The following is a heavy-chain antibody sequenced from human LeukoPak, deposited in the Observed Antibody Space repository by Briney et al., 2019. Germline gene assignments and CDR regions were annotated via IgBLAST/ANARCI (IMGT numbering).Heavy chain of an antibody. Sequence: GGSLRLSCAASGFTFSSYWMHWVRQAPGKGLVWVSRINSDGSSTGYADSVKGRFTISRDNAKNTLYLQMNSLRAEDTAVYYCAREGVGWYFDLWGRGTLVTVSS. CDR2: INSDGSST. V-gene: IGHV3-74*01. D-gene: IGHD3-10*01. CDR3: AREGVGWYFDL. J-gene: IGHJ2*01. CDR1: GFTFSSYW.